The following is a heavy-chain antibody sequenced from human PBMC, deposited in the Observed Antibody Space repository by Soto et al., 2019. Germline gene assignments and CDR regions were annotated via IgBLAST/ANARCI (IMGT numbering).Heavy chain of an antibody. CDR2: IYYSGST. Sequence: SETLSLTCTVSGGSISSYYWSWIRQPPGKGLEWIGYIYYSGSTNYNPSLKSRVTISVDTSKNQFSLKLSSVTAADTAVYYCARTLKRSDDFWSGYPGRLDPWGQGTLVTVSS. CDR3: ARTLKRSDDFWSGYPGRLDP. J-gene: IGHJ5*02. CDR1: GGSISSYY. V-gene: IGHV4-59*01. D-gene: IGHD3-3*01.